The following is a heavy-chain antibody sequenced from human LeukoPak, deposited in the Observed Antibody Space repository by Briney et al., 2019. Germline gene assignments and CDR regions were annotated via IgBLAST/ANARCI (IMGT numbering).Heavy chain of an antibody. Sequence: PGGSLGLSCVVSGLTFSSYSMSWVRQAPGKGLEWVSGISASGGDTWYPDSVKGRFTISRDNSKNTLFLQMNSLRDEDTAVYYCATSGYPDYWGQGTLVTVSS. V-gene: IGHV3-23*01. CDR1: GLTFSSYS. CDR3: ATSGYPDY. CDR2: ISASGGDT. D-gene: IGHD3-22*01. J-gene: IGHJ4*02.